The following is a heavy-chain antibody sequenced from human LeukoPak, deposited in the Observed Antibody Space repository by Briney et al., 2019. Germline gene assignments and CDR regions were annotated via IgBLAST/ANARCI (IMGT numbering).Heavy chain of an antibody. CDR2: IIPIFGTA. Sequence: GASVKVSCKASGGTFSSYAISWVRQAPGQGLEWMGGIIPIFGTANYAQKLQGRVTMTTDTSTSTAYMELRSLRSDDTAVYYCARDRRHAFDIWGQGTMVTVSS. CDR3: ARDRRHAFDI. J-gene: IGHJ3*02. V-gene: IGHV1-69*05. CDR1: GGTFSSYA.